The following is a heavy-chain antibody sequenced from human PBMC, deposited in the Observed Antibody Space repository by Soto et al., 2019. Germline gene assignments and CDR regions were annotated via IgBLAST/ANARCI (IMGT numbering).Heavy chain of an antibody. J-gene: IGHJ6*02. CDR2: IIPLSGTA. V-gene: IGHV1-69*13. Sequence: SVKVSCKASGGTFSNYAISWVRQAPGQGLEWMGGIIPLSGTANYAQKFQGRVTITADESTSTAYMELRSLRSEDTAVYYCARDESSAFGGMDVWGQGTTVTVYS. CDR3: ARDESSAFGGMDV. CDR1: GGTFSNYA. D-gene: IGHD3-10*01.